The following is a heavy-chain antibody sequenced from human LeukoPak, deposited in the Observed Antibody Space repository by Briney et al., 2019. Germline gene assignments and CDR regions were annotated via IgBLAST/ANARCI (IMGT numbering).Heavy chain of an antibody. Sequence: GGSLRLSCAASGFTFSSYSMNWVRQAPGKGLEWVSYISSSGSTTYYADSVKGRFTISRDNSKNTLYLQMNSLRAEDTAVYYCATSLDYYDSSGYYSFDYWGQGTLVTVSS. CDR3: ATSLDYYDSSGYYSFDY. CDR2: ISSSGSTT. CDR1: GFTFSSYS. J-gene: IGHJ4*02. V-gene: IGHV3-48*01. D-gene: IGHD3-22*01.